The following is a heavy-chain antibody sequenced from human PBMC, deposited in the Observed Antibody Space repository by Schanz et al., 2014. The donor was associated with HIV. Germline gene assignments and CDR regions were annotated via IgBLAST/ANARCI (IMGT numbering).Heavy chain of an antibody. V-gene: IGHV1-2*02. J-gene: IGHJ6*02. CDR2: INPNSGGT. CDR3: AREKVGILADYTPNGMDV. D-gene: IGHD3-9*01. CDR1: GHPFTGYY. Sequence: QAQLVQSGAEVKKPGASVKVSCKAPGHPFTGYYIHWVRQAPGQGLEWMGWINPNSGGTNYAPKFQGRVTMTRDTSVSTAYMELSRLTSDDTAMYYCAREKVGILADYTPNGMDVWGQGTTVTVSS.